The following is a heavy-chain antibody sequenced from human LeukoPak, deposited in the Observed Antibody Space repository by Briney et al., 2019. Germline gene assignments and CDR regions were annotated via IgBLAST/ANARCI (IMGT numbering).Heavy chain of an antibody. V-gene: IGHV1-18*01. CDR2: ISAYNGNT. CDR3: ARLSDGYSYPGQYTKIPPVPWSDAFDI. D-gene: IGHD5-24*01. Sequence: ASVKVSCKASAYTFTSYGISWVRQAPGQGLEWMGWISAYNGNTNYAQKLQGRVTMTTDTSTSTAYMELKMQSSDATAVYYYARLSDGYSYPGQYTKIPPVPWSDAFDIWGQGTMVTVCS. CDR1: AYTFTSYG. J-gene: IGHJ3*02.